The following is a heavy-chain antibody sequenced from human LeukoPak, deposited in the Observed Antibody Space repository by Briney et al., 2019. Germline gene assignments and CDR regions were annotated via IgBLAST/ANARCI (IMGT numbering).Heavy chain of an antibody. CDR3: ARDNSVGDIAWWFDP. D-gene: IGHD3-16*02. CDR2: ISPSGGST. CDR1: GYTFTSNY. V-gene: IGHV1-46*01. Sequence: ASVKVSCKAFGYTFTSNYMHWVRQAPGQGPEWMGVISPSGGSTAYAQKFQGRVTLTRDMSTSTDYLELSSLRSEDTAVYYCARDNSVGDIAWWFDPWGQGTLVTVSS. J-gene: IGHJ5*02.